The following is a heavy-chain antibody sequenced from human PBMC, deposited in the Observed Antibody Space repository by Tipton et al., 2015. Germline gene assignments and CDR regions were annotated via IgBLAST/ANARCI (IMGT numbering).Heavy chain of an antibody. J-gene: IGHJ5*02. D-gene: IGHD1-20*01. CDR1: GVTYRSAV. Sequence: QSGAEVKKPGSSVKVSCKASGVTYRSAVGWVRQAPGQGLEWMGWINPNSGDTNFAQKFQGRVTMTRDSSINTAYMELSSLRSDDTAVYYCARPKYNWNPSWFWFAPWGQGTPVTVSS. CDR3: ARPKYNWNPSWFWFAP. CDR2: INPNSGDT. V-gene: IGHV1-2*02.